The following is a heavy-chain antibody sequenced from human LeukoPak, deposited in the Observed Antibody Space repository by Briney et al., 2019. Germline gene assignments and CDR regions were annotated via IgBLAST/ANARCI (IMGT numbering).Heavy chain of an antibody. J-gene: IGHJ4*02. CDR2: IYTTGST. CDR1: GGSISSYY. V-gene: IGHV4-4*07. CDR3: ARRGLRNPFDY. D-gene: IGHD5-12*01. Sequence: SETLSLTCIVSGGSISSYYWSWIRQPAGKGLEWIGRIYTTGSTNYNPSLKSRVTMSVDTSKNQFSLKLTSVTAADTAVYYCARRGLRNPFDYWGQGTLVTVSS.